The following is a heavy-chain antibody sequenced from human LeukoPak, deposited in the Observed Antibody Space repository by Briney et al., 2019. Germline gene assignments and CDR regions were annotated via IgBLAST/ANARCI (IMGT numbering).Heavy chain of an antibody. V-gene: IGHV1-69*13. J-gene: IGHJ6*02. Sequence: ASVKVSCKASGDTFSSYAISWVRQAPGQGLEWMGGIIPIFGTANYAQKFQGRVTITADESTSTAYMELSSLRSEDTAVYYCATTLTGGYYYYGMDVWGQGTTVTVSS. CDR1: GDTFSSYA. CDR3: ATTLTGGYYYYGMDV. D-gene: IGHD3-9*01. CDR2: IIPIFGTA.